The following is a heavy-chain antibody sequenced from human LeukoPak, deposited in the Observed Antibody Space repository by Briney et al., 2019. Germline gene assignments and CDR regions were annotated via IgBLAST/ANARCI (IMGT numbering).Heavy chain of an antibody. D-gene: IGHD2-15*01. CDR3: ASGRVVVVVAPGAFDI. CDR1: GFTVSSNY. CDR2: IYSDGST. Sequence: GGSLRLSCAASGFTVSSNYMSWVRQAPGKRLEWVSVIYSDGSTYYADSVKGRFTISRDNSKNTLYLQMNSLRAEDTAVYYCASGRVVVVVAPGAFDIWGQGTMVTVSS. J-gene: IGHJ3*02. V-gene: IGHV3-66*01.